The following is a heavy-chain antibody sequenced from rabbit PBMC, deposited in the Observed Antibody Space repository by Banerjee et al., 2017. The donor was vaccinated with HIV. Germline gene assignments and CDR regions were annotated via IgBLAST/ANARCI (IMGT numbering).Heavy chain of an antibody. D-gene: IGHD6-1*01. CDR3: ASAYSDVYFNL. Sequence: QQLVESGGGLVKPGASLTLTCKASGFSFSSGYYMSWVRQAPGKGLEWIGCIGTGSGTAYYASWAKGRFTISKTSSTTVTLQMTSLTAADTATYFRASAYSDVYFNLWGPGTLVTVS. CDR2: IGTGSGTA. CDR1: GFSFSSGYY. V-gene: IGHV1S40*01. J-gene: IGHJ4*01.